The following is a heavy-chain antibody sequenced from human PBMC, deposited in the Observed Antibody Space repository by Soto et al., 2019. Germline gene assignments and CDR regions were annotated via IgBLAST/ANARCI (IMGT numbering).Heavy chain of an antibody. Sequence: QVQLQESGPGLVKPSQTLSLTCTVSGGSISSGGYYWSWIRQHPGKGLEWIGYIYYSGSTYYNPSLKSRVTISVDTSKNRFSLKLSSVTAADTAVYYCARDLLPGVFGVVTTSKSDYYGMDVWGQGTTVTVSS. J-gene: IGHJ6*02. CDR1: GGSISSGGYY. V-gene: IGHV4-31*03. CDR3: ARDLLPGVFGVVTTSKSDYYGMDV. CDR2: IYYSGST. D-gene: IGHD3-3*01.